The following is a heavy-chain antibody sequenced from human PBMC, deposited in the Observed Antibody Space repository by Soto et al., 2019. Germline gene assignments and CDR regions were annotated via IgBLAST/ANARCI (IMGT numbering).Heavy chain of an antibody. D-gene: IGHD6-13*01. Sequence: GASVKVSCKASGYTFTSYAMHWVRQAPGQRLEWMGWINAGNGNTKYSQKFQGRVTITRDTSASTAYMELSSLRSEDTAVYYCARVSSGYSSSGWFDPWGQGTLVTVSS. J-gene: IGHJ5*02. CDR2: INAGNGNT. V-gene: IGHV1-3*01. CDR1: GYTFTSYA. CDR3: ARVSSGYSSSGWFDP.